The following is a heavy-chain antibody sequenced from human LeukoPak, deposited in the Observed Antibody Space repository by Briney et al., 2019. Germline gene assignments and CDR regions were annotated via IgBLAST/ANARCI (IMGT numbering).Heavy chain of an antibody. Sequence: GGSLRLSCAASGFTFNNYWMHWVGQAPGKGLVGVLRINYDGTTTTYADSVKGRFTISRDNAKNTLYLQMNSLRAEDTAVYYCARVTHYFASGSLAIYYFDYWGQGTLVTVSS. D-gene: IGHD3-10*01. CDR3: ARVTHYFASGSLAIYYFDY. CDR2: INYDGTTT. J-gene: IGHJ4*02. V-gene: IGHV3-74*01. CDR1: GFTFNNYW.